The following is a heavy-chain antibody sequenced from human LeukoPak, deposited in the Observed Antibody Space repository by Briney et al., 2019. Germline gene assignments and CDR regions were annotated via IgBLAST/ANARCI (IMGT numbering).Heavy chain of an antibody. CDR3: GGAIVVVPARSFDY. CDR1: GFTFSDYY. CDR2: ISGSGGST. J-gene: IGHJ4*02. Sequence: GGSLRLSCAAPGFTFSDYYMSWIRQAPGKGLEWVSAISGSGGSTYYADSVKGRFTISRDNSKNTLYLQMNSLRAEDTAVYYCGGAIVVVPARSFDYWGQGTLVTVSS. D-gene: IGHD2-2*01. V-gene: IGHV3-23*01.